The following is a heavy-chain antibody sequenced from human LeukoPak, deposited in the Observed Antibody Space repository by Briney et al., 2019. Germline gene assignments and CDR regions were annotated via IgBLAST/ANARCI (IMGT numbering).Heavy chain of an antibody. CDR1: GFTFSSYA. D-gene: IGHD3-10*01. J-gene: IGHJ6*03. CDR2: ISYDGSNK. CDR3: ARDIVVRGVTPDYYYYMDV. Sequence: GGSLRLSCAASGFTFSSYAMHWVRQAPGKGLEWVAVISYDGSNKYYADSVKGRFTISRDNSKNSLYLQMNSLRAEDTAVYYCARDIVVRGVTPDYYYYMDVWGKGTTVTVSS. V-gene: IGHV3-30*04.